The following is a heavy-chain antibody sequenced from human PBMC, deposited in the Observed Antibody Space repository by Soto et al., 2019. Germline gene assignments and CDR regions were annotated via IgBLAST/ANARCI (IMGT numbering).Heavy chain of an antibody. CDR3: ARSPTAVTTPRRDTFDV. Sequence: SETLSLTCTVSGGSISSSSYYWGWIRQPPGKGLEWIGNIYYSGSPYYNPSLKSRVTISVDTSRNQLSLKLSSVTAADTAVYYCARSPTAVTTPRRDTFDVWGQGTMVTVSS. D-gene: IGHD4-17*01. CDR1: GGSISSSSYY. CDR2: IYYSGSP. V-gene: IGHV4-39*01. J-gene: IGHJ3*01.